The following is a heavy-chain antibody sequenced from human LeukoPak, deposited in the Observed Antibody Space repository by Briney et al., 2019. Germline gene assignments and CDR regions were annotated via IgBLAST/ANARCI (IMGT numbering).Heavy chain of an antibody. V-gene: IGHV4-34*01. CDR3: GRYSGSYYER. CDR1: GGSFSGYY. Sequence: SETLSLTCAVYGGSFSGYYWSWIRQPPGKGLEWIGEINHRGRTTYNPSLKSRVTISVDTSKNQFSLRLRSVTAADTALYYCGRYSGSYYERWGQGTLVTVSS. D-gene: IGHD1-26*01. J-gene: IGHJ4*02. CDR2: INHRGRT.